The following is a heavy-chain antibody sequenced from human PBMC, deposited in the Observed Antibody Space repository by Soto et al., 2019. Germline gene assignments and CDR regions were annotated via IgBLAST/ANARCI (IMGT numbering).Heavy chain of an antibody. V-gene: IGHV4-34*01. CDR1: GGSFSGYY. CDR3: ARRPTMYYDFWSGCIGEPWFDP. D-gene: IGHD3-3*01. CDR2: INHSGST. Sequence: PSETLSLTCAVYGGSFSGYYWSWIRQPPGKGLEWIGEINHSGSTNYNPSLKSRVTISVDTSKNQFSLKLSSVTAADTAVYYCARRPTMYYDFWSGCIGEPWFDPWGQGTLVTVSS. J-gene: IGHJ5*02.